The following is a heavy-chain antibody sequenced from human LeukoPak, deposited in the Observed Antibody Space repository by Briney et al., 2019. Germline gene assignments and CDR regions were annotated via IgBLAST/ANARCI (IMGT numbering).Heavy chain of an antibody. CDR2: NHSGST. V-gene: IGHV4-34*01. CDR3: AREGKQWLVQRMGMDV. D-gene: IGHD6-19*01. Sequence: NHSGSTNYNPSLKSRVTISVDTSKNQFSLKLSSVTAADTAVYYCAREGKQWLVQRMGMDVRGQGTTVTVSS. J-gene: IGHJ6*02.